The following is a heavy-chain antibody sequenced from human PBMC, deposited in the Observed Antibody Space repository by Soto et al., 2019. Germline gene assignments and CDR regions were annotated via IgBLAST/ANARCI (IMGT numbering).Heavy chain of an antibody. CDR3: ARHLPYDFWSGYYTVYYYYYGMDV. V-gene: IGHV5-10-1*01. D-gene: IGHD3-3*01. J-gene: IGHJ6*02. Sequence: GESLKISCKGSGYSFTIYWISWVRQMPGKGLEWMGRIDPSDSYTNYSPSFQGHVTISADKSISTAYLQWSSLKASDTAMYYCARHLPYDFWSGYYTVYYYYYGMDVWGQGTTVTVSS. CDR2: IDPSDSYT. CDR1: GYSFTIYW.